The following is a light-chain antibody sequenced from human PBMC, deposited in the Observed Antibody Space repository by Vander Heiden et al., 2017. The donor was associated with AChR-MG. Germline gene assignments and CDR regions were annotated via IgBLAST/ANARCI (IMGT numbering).Light chain of an antibody. Sequence: QSVLTQPPSASGTPGQRVTISCSGSSSNIGSNTVNWYQQPPGTAPKLLIHRNNSPAPRVPCPFPGPKFGPSAPLGIRWLPSEGEGDYYCGAWDDRPNCPVFGRGTKLTVL. J-gene: IGLJ3*02. V-gene: IGLV1-44*01. CDR1: SSNIGSNT. CDR2: RNN. CDR3: GAWDDRPNCPV.